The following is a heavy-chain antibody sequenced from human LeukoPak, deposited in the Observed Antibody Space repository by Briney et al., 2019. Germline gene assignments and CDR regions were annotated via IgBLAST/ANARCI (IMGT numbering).Heavy chain of an antibody. CDR3: AKGLHRSSRNDPFDI. Sequence: GGSLRLSYGASGFSFSYYGMHWVRLAPGKGLDWVAFIRYDGTNEYYADSVKGRFTITRDNSENTLYLLMNSLRAEDTALYYCAKGLHRSSRNDPFDIWGQGTMVTVSS. J-gene: IGHJ3*02. CDR2: IRYDGTNE. V-gene: IGHV3-30*02. D-gene: IGHD6-13*01. CDR1: GFSFSYYG.